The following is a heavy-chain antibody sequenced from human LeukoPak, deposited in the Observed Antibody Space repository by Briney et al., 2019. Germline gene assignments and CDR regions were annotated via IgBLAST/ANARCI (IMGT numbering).Heavy chain of an antibody. CDR1: GGTFSSYA. Sequence: SVTVSCTASGGTFSSYAISWVRQAPGQGLEWMGGIIPIFGTANYAQKFQGRVTITADKSTSTAYMELSSLRSEDTGVYYCASGISSSWTVGLFDYWGQGTLVTVSS. J-gene: IGHJ4*02. D-gene: IGHD6-13*01. CDR3: ASGISSSWTVGLFDY. V-gene: IGHV1-69*06. CDR2: IIPIFGTA.